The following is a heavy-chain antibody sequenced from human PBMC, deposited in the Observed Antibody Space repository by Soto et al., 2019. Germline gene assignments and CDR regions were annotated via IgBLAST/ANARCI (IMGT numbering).Heavy chain of an antibody. CDR3: ARVRITMVRGVIIVPNFDY. V-gene: IGHV4-34*01. J-gene: IGHJ4*02. D-gene: IGHD3-10*01. Sequence: PSETLSLTCAVYGGSFSGYYWSWIRQPPGKGLEWIGEINHSGSTNYNPSLKSRVTISVDTSKNQFSLKLSSVTAADTAVYYCARVRITMVRGVIIVPNFDYWGQGTLVTVSS. CDR1: GGSFSGYY. CDR2: INHSGST.